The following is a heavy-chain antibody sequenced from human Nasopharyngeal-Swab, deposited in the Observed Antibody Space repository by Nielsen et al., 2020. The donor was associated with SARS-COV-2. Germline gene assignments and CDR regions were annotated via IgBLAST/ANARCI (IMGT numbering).Heavy chain of an antibody. Sequence: IRQPPGKGLEWVAVISYDGRNKYYAEALKGRFTISRDNSKNTLYLQMNSLRAEDTAVYYCTKGDSSSSCLNYWGQGTLVTVSS. D-gene: IGHD6-13*01. CDR2: ISYDGRNK. J-gene: IGHJ4*02. V-gene: IGHV3-30*18. CDR3: TKGDSSSSCLNY.